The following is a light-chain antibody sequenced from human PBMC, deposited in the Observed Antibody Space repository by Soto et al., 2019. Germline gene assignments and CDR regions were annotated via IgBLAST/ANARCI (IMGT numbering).Light chain of an antibody. CDR1: QSVHTF. CDR2: GVS. J-gene: IGKJ5*01. CDR3: QQRSNWIT. Sequence: EIVLTQSPDTLSLSPGEGASLSCRASQSVHTFLAWYQQKPGQAPRLLIYGVSSRATGIPDRFSGSGSGTEFTLTISSLQSEDFAVYYCQQRSNWITFGQGTRLEIK. V-gene: IGKV3-11*01.